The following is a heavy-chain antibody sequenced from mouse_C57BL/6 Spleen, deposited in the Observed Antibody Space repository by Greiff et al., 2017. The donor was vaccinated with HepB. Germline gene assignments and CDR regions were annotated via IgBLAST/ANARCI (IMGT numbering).Heavy chain of an antibody. D-gene: IGHD1-1*01. CDR1: GFTFSDYG. J-gene: IGHJ1*03. CDR2: ISSGSSTI. V-gene: IGHV5-17*01. Sequence: EVKVVESGGGLVKPGGSLKLSCAASGFTFSDYGMHWVRQAPEKGLEWVAYISSGSSTIYYADTVKGRFTISRDNAKNTLFLQMTSLRSEDTAMYYCAKERSITTVVEYFDVWGTGTTVTVSS. CDR3: AKERSITTVVEYFDV.